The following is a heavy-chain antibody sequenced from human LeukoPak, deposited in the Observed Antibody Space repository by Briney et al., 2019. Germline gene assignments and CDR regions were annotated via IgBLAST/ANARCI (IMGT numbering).Heavy chain of an antibody. J-gene: IGHJ6*02. Sequence: PSETLSLTCAVYGGSFSGYYWSWIRQPPGKGLEWIGEINHSGSTNYNPSLKSRVTISVDTSKNQFSLKLSSVTAADTAVYYCARGFSYDPIRLYYYGMDVGGQGTTVTVSS. V-gene: IGHV4-34*01. CDR2: INHSGST. D-gene: IGHD3-3*01. CDR1: GGSFSGYY. CDR3: ARGFSYDPIRLYYYGMDV.